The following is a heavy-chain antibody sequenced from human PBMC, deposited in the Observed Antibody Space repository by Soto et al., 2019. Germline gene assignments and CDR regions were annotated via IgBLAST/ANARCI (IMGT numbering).Heavy chain of an antibody. Sequence: EVQLVESGGGLVQPGGSLRLSCAASGFTFSSYSMNWVRQAPGKGLEWVSYISSSSSTIYYADPVKGRFTISRDNATNSLYLQMNSLRAEDTAVYDCARGTGARAFDIWGQGTMVTVSS. CDR1: GFTFSSYS. V-gene: IGHV3-48*01. D-gene: IGHD7-27*01. CDR3: ARGTGARAFDI. CDR2: ISSSSSTI. J-gene: IGHJ3*02.